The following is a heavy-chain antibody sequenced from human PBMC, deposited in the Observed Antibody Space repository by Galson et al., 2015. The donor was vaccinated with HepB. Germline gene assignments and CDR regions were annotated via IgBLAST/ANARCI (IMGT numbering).Heavy chain of an antibody. CDR3: ARDPPIVVVVAASPFSYGMDV. CDR2: ISAYNGNT. J-gene: IGHJ6*02. V-gene: IGHV1-18*04. CDR1: GYTFTSYG. D-gene: IGHD2-15*01. Sequence: SVKVSCKASGYTFTSYGISWVRQAPGQGLEWMGWISAYNGNTNYAQKLQGRVTMTTDTSTSTAYMELRSLRSDDTAVYYCARDPPIVVVVAASPFSYGMDVWGQGTTVTVSS.